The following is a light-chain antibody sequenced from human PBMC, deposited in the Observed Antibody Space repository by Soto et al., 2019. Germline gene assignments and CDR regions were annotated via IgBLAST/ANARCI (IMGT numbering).Light chain of an antibody. CDR1: QSVSSN. V-gene: IGKV3-20*01. CDR2: GAS. CDR3: QQYDFSLRT. J-gene: IGKJ1*01. Sequence: EIVLTQSPATLSLSPGERATLSCRASQSVSSNLAWYQQKPGQAPRLLIYGASSRASGIPDRFSGSGSGTDFTLTISRLEPEDFAVYYCQQYDFSLRTFGQGTKVDIK.